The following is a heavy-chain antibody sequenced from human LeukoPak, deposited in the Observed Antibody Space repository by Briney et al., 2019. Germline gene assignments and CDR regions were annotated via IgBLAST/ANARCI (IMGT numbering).Heavy chain of an antibody. D-gene: IGHD3-10*01. J-gene: IGHJ6*04. V-gene: IGHV1-2*02. CDR3: ARDYYGSGSYVDA. Sequence: ASVKVSCKASGYSFTDYYMHWVRQAPGQGLEWMGWINPNSGGTNYAQKFQGRVTMTRDTSISTAYMELSRLRSDDTAVYHCARDYYGSGSYVDAWGKGTTVTISS. CDR2: INPNSGGT. CDR1: GYSFTDYY.